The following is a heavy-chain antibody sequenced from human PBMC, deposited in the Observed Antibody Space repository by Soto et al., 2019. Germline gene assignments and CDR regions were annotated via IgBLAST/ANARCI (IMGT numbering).Heavy chain of an antibody. Sequence: QVQLQESGPGLVKPSGTLSLTCAVSSGSISSSNCWSWVRQPPGKGLEWIGEIYHSGITNYIQSLNSRVTISVDKSKNQFSPKLSSVTAAATAVYYCASSSDNDYYFDFLGQRP. J-gene: IGHJ4*02. CDR1: SGSISSSNC. CDR2: IYHSGIT. V-gene: IGHV4-4*02. D-gene: IGHD1-1*01. CDR3: ASSSDNDYYFDF.